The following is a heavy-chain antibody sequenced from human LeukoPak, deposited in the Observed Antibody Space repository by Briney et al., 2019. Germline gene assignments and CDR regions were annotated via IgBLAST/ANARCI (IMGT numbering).Heavy chain of an antibody. D-gene: IGHD1-26*01. CDR1: GFTFSTYW. CDR2: IKTDGSST. CDR3: AREVWASQNVRYFDY. Sequence: GGSLRLSCAASGFTFSTYWMHWVRQAPGKGLVWVSRIKTDGSSTTYADSVKGRFTISRDNAKNTLYLQMYSLRAEDTAVYYCAREVWASQNVRYFDYWGQGTQVTVSS. J-gene: IGHJ4*02. V-gene: IGHV3-74*03.